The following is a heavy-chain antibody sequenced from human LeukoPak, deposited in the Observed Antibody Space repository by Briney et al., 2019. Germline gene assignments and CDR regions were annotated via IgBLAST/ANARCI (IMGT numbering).Heavy chain of an antibody. CDR2: LHESGST. D-gene: IGHD5-24*01. J-gene: IGHJ4*02. CDR1: GGSITGSF. V-gene: IGHV4-59*01. CDR3: TTGGGWLTDY. Sequence: SETLSLTCTVSGGSITGSFWGWFRQSPGKGLEWIGFLHESGSTIYNASLKGRASISADTSGSQFSLRLTSVTAADTAVYFCTTGGGWLTDYWGRGTLVTVSS.